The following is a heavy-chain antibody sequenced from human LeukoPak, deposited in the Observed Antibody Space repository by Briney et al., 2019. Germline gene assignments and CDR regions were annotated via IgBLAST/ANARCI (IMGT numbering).Heavy chain of an antibody. CDR1: GFTFSSYA. J-gene: IGHJ4*02. V-gene: IGHV3-30-3*01. Sequence: PGGSLRLSCAASGFTFSSYAMHWVRQAPGKGLEWVAVISYDGSNKYYADSVKGRFTISRDNSKNTLYLQMNSLRSEDTAVYYCARGPSITGTTATGWDYWGQGTLVTVSS. D-gene: IGHD1-7*01. CDR2: ISYDGSNK. CDR3: ARGPSITGTTATGWDY.